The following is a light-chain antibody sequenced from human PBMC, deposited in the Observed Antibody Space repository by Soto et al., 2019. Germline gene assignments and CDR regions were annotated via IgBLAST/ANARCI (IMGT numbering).Light chain of an antibody. CDR3: QQYNKWPPNT. V-gene: IGKV3-15*01. CDR1: QSVSSY. Sequence: EIVMTQSPATLSVSPGERVTLSCRASQSVSSYLAWYQQKPGQAPRLLIYGASTRATGIPARFSGSGSGTEFTLTISRLQSEDFGVYYCQQYNKWPPNTFGQGTKLEIK. J-gene: IGKJ2*01. CDR2: GAS.